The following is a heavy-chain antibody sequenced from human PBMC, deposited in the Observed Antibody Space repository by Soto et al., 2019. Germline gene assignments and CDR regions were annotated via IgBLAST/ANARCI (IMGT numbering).Heavy chain of an antibody. CDR1: GFTFGSYV. V-gene: IGHV3-23*01. J-gene: IGHJ4*02. CDR2: ISVGGAST. D-gene: IGHD2-15*01. Sequence: GGSLRLSCASSGFTFGSYVMTWVRQAPGKGLEWVSAISVGGASTYYADSVKGRFTISRDNSKNTLYLQMNSLRAEDTAVYYCAKDPRKHCSGGSCYSFRLNDYWGQGTLVTVSS. CDR3: AKDPRKHCSGGSCYSFRLNDY.